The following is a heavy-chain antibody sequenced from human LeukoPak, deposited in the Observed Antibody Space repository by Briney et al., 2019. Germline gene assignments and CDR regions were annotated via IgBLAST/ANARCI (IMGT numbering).Heavy chain of an antibody. Sequence: ASVKVSCKASGYTFTGYYMHWVRQAPGQGLEWMGWINPNSGGTNYAQKFQGRVTMTRDTSISTAYMELSSLRSDDTAVYYCARDPSTYYYMDVWGKGTTVTISS. CDR2: INPNSGGT. J-gene: IGHJ6*03. CDR1: GYTFTGYY. V-gene: IGHV1-2*02. CDR3: ARDPSTYYYMDV.